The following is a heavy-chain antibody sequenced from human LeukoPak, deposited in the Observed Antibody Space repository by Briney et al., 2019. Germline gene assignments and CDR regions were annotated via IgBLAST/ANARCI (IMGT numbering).Heavy chain of an antibody. CDR1: GFSFSNHG. J-gene: IGHJ5*02. CDR3: ARDSYQDYYGRFDP. D-gene: IGHD3-10*01. V-gene: IGHV3-33*01. CDR2: IWDDGNNK. Sequence: GGSLRLSCAASGFSFSNHGMHWVRQAPGKRLEWVAVIWDDGNNKRYANSVNGRFTISRDNSDNTLYLQMNGLTAEDTAMYYCARDSYQDYYGRFDPWGQGTLVIVSS.